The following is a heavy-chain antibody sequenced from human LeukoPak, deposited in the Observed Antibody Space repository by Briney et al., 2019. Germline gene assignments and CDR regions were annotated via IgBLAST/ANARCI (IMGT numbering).Heavy chain of an antibody. D-gene: IGHD2-2*01. CDR2: ISSNGGST. CDR1: GFTFSSYA. J-gene: IGHJ4*02. CDR3: ARDSGRVPAAPNYYFDY. V-gene: IGHV3-64*01. Sequence: GGPLRLSCAASGFTFSSYAMHWVRQAPGKGLEYVSAISSNGGSTYYANSVKGRFTISRDNSKNTLYLQMGSLRAEDMAVYYCARDSGRVPAAPNYYFDYWGQGTLVTVSS.